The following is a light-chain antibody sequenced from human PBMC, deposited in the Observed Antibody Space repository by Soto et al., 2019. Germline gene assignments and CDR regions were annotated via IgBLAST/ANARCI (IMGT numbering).Light chain of an antibody. CDR3: CLYAGSSTLV. J-gene: IGLJ2*01. CDR2: EVS. V-gene: IGLV2-23*02. CDR1: SSDVGSYNL. Sequence: QSALTQPASVSGSPGQSITISCTGTSSDVGSYNLVSWYQQHPGKAPKLMIYEVSKRPSGVSNRFSGSKSGNTAPLTISGLQGEDEADYYCCLYAGSSTLVFGGGTKLTVL.